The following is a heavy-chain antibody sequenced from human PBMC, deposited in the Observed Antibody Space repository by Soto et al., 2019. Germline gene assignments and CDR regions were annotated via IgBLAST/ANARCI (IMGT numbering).Heavy chain of an antibody. Sequence: PGESLKISCKCSGYSFTSYWIGWVRQMPGKGLEWMGIIYPGDSDTRYSPSFQGQVTISADKSISTAYLQWSSLKASDTAMYYCARFAHIGGGQYKYCSSTSCPSGMDVWGQGTTVTVSS. V-gene: IGHV5-51*01. CDR3: ARFAHIGGGQYKYCSSTSCPSGMDV. D-gene: IGHD2-2*01. CDR1: GYSFTSYW. CDR2: IYPGDSDT. J-gene: IGHJ6*02.